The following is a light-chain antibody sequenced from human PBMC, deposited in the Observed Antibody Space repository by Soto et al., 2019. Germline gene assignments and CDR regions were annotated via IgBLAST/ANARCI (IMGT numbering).Light chain of an antibody. J-gene: IGKJ5*01. CDR3: QQYNNWPIT. Sequence: EILMTQSPVTLSVSPGERAALSCMASQNVLSNLAWYQQKPGQSPRLLIYGASARATGIPARFSGSGSGTEFTLTISSLQSEDFALYYCQQYNNWPITFGQGTRLEIK. CDR1: QNVLSN. CDR2: GAS. V-gene: IGKV3-15*01.